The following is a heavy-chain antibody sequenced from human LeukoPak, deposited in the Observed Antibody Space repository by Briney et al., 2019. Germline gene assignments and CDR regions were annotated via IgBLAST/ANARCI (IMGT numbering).Heavy chain of an antibody. D-gene: IGHD4-17*01. CDR1: GFTFSVPW. CDR2: IILKRDGGTA. Sequence: GGSLRLSCAASGFTFSVPWMSWVRQVPGKGLEWVGRIILKRDGGTADYAAAVKGRFTISRDDSKNTLYLQMNSLKTEDTAVYYCTTHTVTHDYWGQGTLVTVSS. J-gene: IGHJ4*02. V-gene: IGHV3-15*01. CDR3: TTHTVTHDY.